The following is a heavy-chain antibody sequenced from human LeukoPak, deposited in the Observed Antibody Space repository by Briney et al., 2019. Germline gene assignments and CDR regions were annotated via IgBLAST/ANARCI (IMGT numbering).Heavy chain of an antibody. J-gene: IGHJ3*02. D-gene: IGHD3-10*01. CDR1: GGSISSYY. V-gene: IGHV4-4*07. CDR3: ARDPSKPYYYGSGSYGGAFDI. Sequence: PSETLSLTCTVSGGSISSYYWSWIRQPAGKGLEWIGRIYTSGSTNYNPSLKSRVTMSVDTSKNQFSLKLSSVTAADTAVYYCARDPSKPYYYGSGSYGGAFDIWGQGTMVTVSS. CDR2: IYTSGST.